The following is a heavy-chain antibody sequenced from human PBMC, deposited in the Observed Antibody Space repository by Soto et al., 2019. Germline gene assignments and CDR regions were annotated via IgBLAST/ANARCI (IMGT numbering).Heavy chain of an antibody. CDR2: ISSSSCYI. CDR1: GFTFSSYS. CDR3: ARVGQQLVLDAFDI. D-gene: IGHD6-13*01. V-gene: IGHV3-21*01. Sequence: EVQLVESGGGLVKPGGSLRLSGAASGFTFSSYSMNWVRHAPGEGLEWVSSISSSSCYIYYADSVKGRFTISRDNAKNSLYLQMNSMRAEDTAVYYCARVGQQLVLDAFDIWGQGTMVTVSS. J-gene: IGHJ3*02.